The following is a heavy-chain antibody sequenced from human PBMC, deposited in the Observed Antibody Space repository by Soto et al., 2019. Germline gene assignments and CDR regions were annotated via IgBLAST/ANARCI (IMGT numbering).Heavy chain of an antibody. CDR3: ARDRMEQWLVLSGAFDI. CDR2: IYYSGST. D-gene: IGHD6-19*01. Sequence: SETLSLTCTVSGGSISSYYWSWIRQPPGKGLEWIGYIYYSGSTNYNPSLKSRVTISVDTSKNQFSLKLSSVTAADTSVYYCARDRMEQWLVLSGAFDIWGQGTMVTVSS. V-gene: IGHV4-59*01. J-gene: IGHJ3*02. CDR1: GGSISSYY.